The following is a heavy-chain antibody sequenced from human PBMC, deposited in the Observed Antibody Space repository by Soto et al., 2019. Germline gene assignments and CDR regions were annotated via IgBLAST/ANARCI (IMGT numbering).Heavy chain of an antibody. Sequence: QLQLQESGPGLVKPSETLSLTCTVSGGSISSSSYYWGWIRQPPGKGLEWIGSIYYSGNTYYNPSLKSRATTSVDTSKNQFSLKLTSVTAADTAVYYCARQQKEFYFDYWGQGTLVTVSS. V-gene: IGHV4-39*01. CDR1: GGSISSSSYY. CDR2: IYYSGNT. CDR3: ARQQKEFYFDY. J-gene: IGHJ4*02. D-gene: IGHD3-10*01.